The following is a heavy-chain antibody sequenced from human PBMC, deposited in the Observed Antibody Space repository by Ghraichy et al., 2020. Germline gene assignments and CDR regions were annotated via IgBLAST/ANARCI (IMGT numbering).Heavy chain of an antibody. D-gene: IGHD6-19*01. Sequence: ESLNISCAASGFTFSIHGFYWVRQAPGKGLEYVSAIGADGVTIYYGNSVTGRFTISRDNPKNTLYLQMGSLRAEDTAVYYCARVKGTSGHDAFDVWGQGTMVTVSS. V-gene: IGHV3-64*01. CDR1: GFTFSIHG. CDR2: IGADGVTI. J-gene: IGHJ3*01. CDR3: ARVKGTSGHDAFDV.